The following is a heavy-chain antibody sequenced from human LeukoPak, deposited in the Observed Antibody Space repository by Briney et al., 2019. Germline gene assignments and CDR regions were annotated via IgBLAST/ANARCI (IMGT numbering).Heavy chain of an antibody. J-gene: IGHJ3*02. D-gene: IGHD6-13*01. CDR3: ARLGGGHSSSWYDAFDI. CDR2: IKQDGSEK. CDR1: GFTFSSYW. V-gene: IGHV3-7*01. Sequence: PGGSLRLSCAASGFTFSSYWMSWVRQAPGKGLEWVANIKQDGSEKYCVDSVKGRFTISRDNAKNSLYLQMNSLRAEDTAVYYCARLGGGHSSSWYDAFDIWGQGTMVTVSP.